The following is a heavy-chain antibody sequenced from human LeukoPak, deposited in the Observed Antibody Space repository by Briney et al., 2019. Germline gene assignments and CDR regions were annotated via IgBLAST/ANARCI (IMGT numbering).Heavy chain of an antibody. CDR3: ARETGWPYLYYYYGMDV. Sequence: GGSLRLSCAASGFTFSSYAMHWVRQAPGKGREWVAGISYDGSNKYYADSVKGRFTISGDNSKNTLYLQMNSLRAEDTAVYYCARETGWPYLYYYYGMDVWGQGTAVTVSS. CDR2: ISYDGSNK. V-gene: IGHV3-30-3*01. J-gene: IGHJ6*02. CDR1: GFTFSSYA. D-gene: IGHD6-19*01.